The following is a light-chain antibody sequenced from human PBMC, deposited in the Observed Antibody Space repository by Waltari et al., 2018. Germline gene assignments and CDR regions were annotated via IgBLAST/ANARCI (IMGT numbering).Light chain of an antibody. J-gene: IGLJ3*02. CDR3: QTWGMNIQV. Sequence: QLVLTQSPSASASLGASVQLTCTLTGEYSAYAIAWHPQQPEKGPRYVMNVNSDGSHDKADGIPERFSGSSAGAERYLIISRLQSDDEADYFCQTWGMNIQVFGGWTRLTVL. V-gene: IGLV4-69*01. CDR1: GEYSAYA. CDR2: VNSDGSH.